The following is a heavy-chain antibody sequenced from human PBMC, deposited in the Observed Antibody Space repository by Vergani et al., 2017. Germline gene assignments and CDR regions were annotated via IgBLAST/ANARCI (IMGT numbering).Heavy chain of an antibody. CDR3: ARHPPPLHFYGSGSYYPIRYYGMDV. J-gene: IGHJ6*02. Sequence: QLQLQESGPGLVKPSETLSLTCTVSGGSISSSSYYWGWIRQPPGKGLEWIGSIYYSGSTYYNPSLKSRVTISVDTSKNQFSLKLVSVTAADTAVYYCARHPPPLHFYGSGSYYPIRYYGMDVWGQGTTVTVSS. CDR1: GGSISSSSYY. CDR2: IYYSGST. V-gene: IGHV4-39*01. D-gene: IGHD3-10*01.